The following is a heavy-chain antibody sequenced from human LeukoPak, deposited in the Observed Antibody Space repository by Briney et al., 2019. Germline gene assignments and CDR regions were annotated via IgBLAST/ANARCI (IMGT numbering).Heavy chain of an antibody. D-gene: IGHD3-9*01. CDR1: GGSFSGYY. CDR3: ARGSPRSLRYFDWQIFDY. V-gene: IGHV4-34*01. Sequence: SKTLSLTCAVYGGSFSGYYWSWIRQPPGKGLEWIGEINHSGSTNYNPSLKSRVTISVDTSRNQFSLKLSSVTAADTAVYYCARGSPRSLRYFDWQIFDYWGQGTLVTVSS. CDR2: INHSGST. J-gene: IGHJ4*02.